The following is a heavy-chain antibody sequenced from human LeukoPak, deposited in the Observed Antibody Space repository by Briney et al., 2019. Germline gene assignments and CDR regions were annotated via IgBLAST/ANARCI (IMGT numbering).Heavy chain of an antibody. J-gene: IGHJ4*02. D-gene: IGHD5-18*01. CDR2: IYSDGST. Sequence: PGGSLRLSCAASGFTVNRNYMNWVRQAAGKGLEWVSVIYSDGSTYYADSVKGRFTISRDNAKNSLYLQMNSLRAEDTAVYYCARGTAMAQLWGQGTLVTVSS. CDR3: ARGTAMAQL. V-gene: IGHV3-66*01. CDR1: GFTVNRNY.